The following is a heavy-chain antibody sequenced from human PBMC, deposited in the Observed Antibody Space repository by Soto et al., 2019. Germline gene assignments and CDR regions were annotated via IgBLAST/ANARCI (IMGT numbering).Heavy chain of an antibody. CDR1: GYTFISYG. CDR3: ARDFRAGIYYGSGSSNDY. V-gene: IGHV1-18*01. CDR2: ISAYNGNT. J-gene: IGHJ4*02. D-gene: IGHD3-10*01. Sequence: QVQLVQSGAEVKKPGASVKVSCKASGYTFISYGISWVRQAPGQVLEWMGWISAYNGNTNYAQKLQGRVTMTTDTSTSTAYMELRSLRSDDTAIYYCARDFRAGIYYGSGSSNDYWGQGTLVTVSS.